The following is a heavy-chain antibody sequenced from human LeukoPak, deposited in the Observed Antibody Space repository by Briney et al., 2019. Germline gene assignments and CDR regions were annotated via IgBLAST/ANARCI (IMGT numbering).Heavy chain of an antibody. CDR2: IYYSGST. D-gene: IGHD1-26*01. V-gene: IGHV4-30-4*08. CDR3: ARAWIGEWELRGDWFDP. J-gene: IGHJ5*02. Sequence: PSETLSLTCTVSGGSISSGDYYWRWIRQPPGKGLEWIGYIYYSGSTYYNPSLKSRVTISVDTSKNQFSLKLSSVTAADTAVYYCARAWIGEWELRGDWFDPWGQGTLVTVSS. CDR1: GGSISSGDYY.